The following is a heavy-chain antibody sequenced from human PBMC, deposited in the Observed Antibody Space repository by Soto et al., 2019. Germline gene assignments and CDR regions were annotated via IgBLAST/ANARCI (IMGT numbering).Heavy chain of an antibody. CDR2: IIPIFGTA. V-gene: IGHV1-69*13. CDR3: ASVFRKQIVYYYGMDV. J-gene: IGHJ6*02. Sequence: ASVKVSCKASGGTFSSYAISWVRQAPGQGLEWMGGIIPIFGTANYAQKFQGRVTITADESTSTAYMELRSLRSEDTAVYYCASVFRKQIVYYYGMDVWGQGTTVTVS. D-gene: IGHD6-6*01. CDR1: GGTFSSYA.